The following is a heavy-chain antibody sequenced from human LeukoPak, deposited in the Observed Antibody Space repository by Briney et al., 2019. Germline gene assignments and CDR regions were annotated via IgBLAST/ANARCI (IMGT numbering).Heavy chain of an antibody. CDR1: GFDFKNSG. V-gene: IGHV3-30*19. J-gene: IGHJ4*02. Sequence: GGSLRLSCVTSGFDFKNSGMHWVRQAPGKGLEWVAVISYDGSNKYYADSVKGRFTISRDNSKNTLYLQMNSLRAEDTAVYYCARDDGTSRDGYNSYFDYWGQGTLVTVSS. D-gene: IGHD5-24*01. CDR2: ISYDGSNK. CDR3: ARDDGTSRDGYNSYFDY.